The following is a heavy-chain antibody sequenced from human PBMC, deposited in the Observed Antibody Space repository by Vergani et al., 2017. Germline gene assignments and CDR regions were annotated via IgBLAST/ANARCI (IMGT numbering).Heavy chain of an antibody. CDR1: GYTFVNHP. CDR2: ISTYNHKT. CDR3: ARSQMATNDFDL. V-gene: IGHV1-18*04. Sequence: QAQLGQSDSEVKKPGDSVTLSCKTSGYTFVNHPITWVRQAPGQGLDWMGWISTYNHKTLYSQKVEGRVTMTSDTSSSTVFLELRRLTSDDTAIYYCARSQMATNDFDLWGRGTLVTVSS. D-gene: IGHD5-24*01. J-gene: IGHJ4*02.